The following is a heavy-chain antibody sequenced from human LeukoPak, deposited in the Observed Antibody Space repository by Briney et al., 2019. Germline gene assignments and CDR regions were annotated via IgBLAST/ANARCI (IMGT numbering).Heavy chain of an antibody. CDR3: AKDPLYYGSGSYYFEY. V-gene: IGHV3-30-3*01. CDR2: ISYDGSNK. D-gene: IGHD3-10*01. CDR1: GFTFSSYA. J-gene: IGHJ4*02. Sequence: GRSLRLSCAASGFTFSSYAMHWVRQAPGKGLEWVAIISYDGSNKYYADSVKGRFTISRDNSKNTLYLQMNSLRAEDTAVYYCAKDPLYYGSGSYYFEYWGQGTLVTVSS.